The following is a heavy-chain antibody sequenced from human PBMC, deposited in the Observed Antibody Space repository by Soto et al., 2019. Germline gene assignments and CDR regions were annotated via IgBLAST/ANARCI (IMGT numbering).Heavy chain of an antibody. V-gene: IGHV3-21*04. D-gene: IGHD3-10*01. CDR1: GFTFRTYT. CDR3: ARDWGGLGY. Sequence: GGSLRLSCVASGFTFRTYTMNWVRQAPGKGLEWVSGIRGFSPYTFYAESVKGRFTISRDNAKNSLYLEMNSLRVEDTAVYYCARDWGGLGYWGQGTLVTVSS. CDR2: IRGFSPYT. J-gene: IGHJ4*02.